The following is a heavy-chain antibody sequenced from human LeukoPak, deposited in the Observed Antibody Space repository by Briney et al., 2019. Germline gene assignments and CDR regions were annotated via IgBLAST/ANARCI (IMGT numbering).Heavy chain of an antibody. V-gene: IGHV3-74*01. J-gene: IGHJ4*02. CDR2: INIDGSSI. CDR1: GFTFSSYW. CDR3: GRAVTVDDTGYYFDF. D-gene: IGHD4-17*01. Sequence: GGSLRLSCAASGFTFSSYWMHWVHQVPGKGLVWVSRINIDGSSISYADSVKGRFTISRDNAKNTVYLQMNSLRAEDTAVYYCGRAVTVDDTGYYFDFWSQGTLVTVSS.